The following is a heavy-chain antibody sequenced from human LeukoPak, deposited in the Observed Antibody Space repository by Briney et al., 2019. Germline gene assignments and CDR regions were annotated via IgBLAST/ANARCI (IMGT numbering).Heavy chain of an antibody. J-gene: IGHJ3*02. CDR1: GGSISSGDYY. CDR2: INHSGST. Sequence: SQTLSLTCTVSGGSISSGDYYWSWIRQPPGKGLEWIGEINHSGSTNYNPSLKSRVTISVDTSKNQFSLKLSSVTAADTAVYYCARKGRLVPYSSGPSLHRPRDAFDIWGQGTMVTVSS. CDR3: ARKGRLVPYSSGPSLHRPRDAFDI. V-gene: IGHV4-30-4*08. D-gene: IGHD3-22*01.